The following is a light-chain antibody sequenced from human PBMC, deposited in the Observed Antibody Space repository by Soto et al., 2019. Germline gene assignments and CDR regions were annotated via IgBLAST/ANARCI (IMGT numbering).Light chain of an antibody. CDR3: LQYNTYPWT. J-gene: IGKJ1*01. CDR1: QSISGW. CDR2: EAS. V-gene: IGKV1-5*03. Sequence: IQLTPSASNLSASVGDRIHITCRARQSISGWLAWYQQKPGKAPKLLIYEASTLKSGVPSRFSGSGSGTEFTLTISSLQPDDFATYYCLQYNTYPWTFGQGTKVDNK.